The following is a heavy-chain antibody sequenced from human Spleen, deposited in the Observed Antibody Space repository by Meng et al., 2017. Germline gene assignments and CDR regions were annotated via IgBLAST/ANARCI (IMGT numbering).Heavy chain of an antibody. CDR1: GYPFTAYY. Sequence: QGQRAQSGAEVKEPGASVKVSCKPSGYPFTAYYIHWVRQAPGQGLEWMGHIIPNSGDTLYAPKFQGRVSMTADTSIGTAYVELSGLRSDDTAIYYCVRDENISLGKLFGDYWGQGTLVTVSS. CDR2: IIPNSGDT. J-gene: IGHJ4*02. V-gene: IGHV1-2*06. D-gene: IGHD2-21*01. CDR3: VRDENISLGKLFGDY.